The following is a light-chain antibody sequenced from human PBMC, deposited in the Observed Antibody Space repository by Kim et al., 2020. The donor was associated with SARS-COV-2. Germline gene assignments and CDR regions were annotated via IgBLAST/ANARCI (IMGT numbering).Light chain of an antibody. V-gene: IGKV1-9*01. J-gene: IGKJ3*01. CDR3: LQLNSYPLLFT. CDR1: QGISGV. CDR2: DAS. Sequence: VGDRVTITCRASQGISGVLAWYQQKPGQAPRLLIYDASTLRSGVPSRFSGSGSGTEFTLTISTLQPEDFATYYCLQLNSYPLLFTFGPGTKVDIK.